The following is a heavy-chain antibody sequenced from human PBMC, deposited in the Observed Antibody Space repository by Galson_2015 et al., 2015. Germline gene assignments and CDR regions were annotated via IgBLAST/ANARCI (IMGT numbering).Heavy chain of an antibody. CDR3: ARTGYFSDGRGGRGGDY. J-gene: IGHJ4*02. CDR1: GFRFSDYH. V-gene: IGHV3-11*01. CDR2: ISLSGTNI. D-gene: IGHD5-24*01. Sequence: SLRLSCAASGFRFSDYHMGWIRQAPGRGLEWLAFISLSGTNIYYADSVRGRFTVSRDNAQNSLFLGMDSLRAGDTAVYYCARTGYFSDGRGGRGGDYWGQGTLVSVSS.